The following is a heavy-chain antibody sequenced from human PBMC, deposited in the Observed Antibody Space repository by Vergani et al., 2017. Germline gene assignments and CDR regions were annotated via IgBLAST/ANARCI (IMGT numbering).Heavy chain of an antibody. CDR3: ARDYHSSGSFDY. V-gene: IGHV1-69*09. CDR1: GYTFTGYY. CDR2: IIPILGIA. Sequence: QVQLVQSGAEVKKPGASVKVSCKASGYTFTGYYMHWVRQAPGQGLEWMGRIIPILGIANYAQKFQGRVTITADKSTSTAYMELSSLRSEDTAVYYCARDYHSSGSFDYWGQGTLVTVSS. J-gene: IGHJ4*02. D-gene: IGHD3-22*01.